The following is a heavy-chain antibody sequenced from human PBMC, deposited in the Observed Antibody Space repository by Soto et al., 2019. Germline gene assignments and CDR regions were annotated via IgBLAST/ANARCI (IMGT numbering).Heavy chain of an antibody. V-gene: IGHV3-30*18. J-gene: IGHJ4*02. D-gene: IGHD2-8*01. CDR2: ISSDGNKK. CDR1: GFTFSRYA. CDR3: GKENGADY. Sequence: QVQLVESGGGVVQPGRSLSLSCAASGFTFSRYAMHWVRQAPGKGLEWVAVISSDGNKKFYADSVKGRFTISRDNSRNTQYLQMNSLRAEDTAVYSCGKENGADYWGQGTLVTVSS.